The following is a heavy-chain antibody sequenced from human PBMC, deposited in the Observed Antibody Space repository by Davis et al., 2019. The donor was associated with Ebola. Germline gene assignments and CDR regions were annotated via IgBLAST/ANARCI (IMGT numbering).Heavy chain of an antibody. Sequence: PGGSLRLSCAASGFTFDDYAMHWVRQAAGKGLEWVSGISWNSGGIAYADSVRGRFTISRDNAKNSLYLQMNSLRAEDTALYYCAREGIITSGMAVWGQGTTVIVSS. V-gene: IGHV3-9*01. CDR1: GFTFDDYA. CDR2: ISWNSGGI. D-gene: IGHD1-14*01. J-gene: IGHJ6*02. CDR3: AREGIITSGMAV.